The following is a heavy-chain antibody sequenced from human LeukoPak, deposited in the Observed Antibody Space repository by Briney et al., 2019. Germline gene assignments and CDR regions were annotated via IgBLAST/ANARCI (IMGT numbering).Heavy chain of an antibody. D-gene: IGHD2-2*01. CDR1: GYTFTGYY. Sequence: SVKVSCKASGYTFTGYYMHWVRQAPGQGLEWMGGIIPIFGTANYAQKFQGRVTITADKSTSTAYMELSSLRSEDTAVYYCARERGGPGYEGHFDYWGQGTLVTVSS. CDR3: ARERGGPGYEGHFDY. J-gene: IGHJ4*02. V-gene: IGHV1-69*06. CDR2: IIPIFGTA.